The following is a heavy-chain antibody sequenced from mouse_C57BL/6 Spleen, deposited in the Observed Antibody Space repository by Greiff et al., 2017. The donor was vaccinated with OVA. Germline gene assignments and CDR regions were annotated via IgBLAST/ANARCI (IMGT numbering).Heavy chain of an antibody. Sequence: QVQLQQSGAELVRPGASVTLSCKASGYTFTDYEMHWVKQTPVHGLEWIGAIDPETGGTAYNQKFKGKAILTADKSSSTAYMELRSLTSEDSAVYYCTRDSYYYGSSYYAMDYWGQGTSVTVSS. CDR3: TRDSYYYGSSYYAMDY. CDR1: GYTFTDYE. D-gene: IGHD1-1*01. J-gene: IGHJ4*01. CDR2: IDPETGGT. V-gene: IGHV1-15*01.